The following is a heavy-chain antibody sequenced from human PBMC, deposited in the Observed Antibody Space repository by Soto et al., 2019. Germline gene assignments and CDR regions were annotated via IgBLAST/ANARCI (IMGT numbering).Heavy chain of an antibody. CDR3: ARDTAFSDILTGYSTRFDP. Sequence: QVQLVQSGAEVKKPGSSVKVSCKASGGTFSSYTISWVRQAPGQGLEWMGRIIPILGIANYAQKFQGRVTITADKSTSTAYMELSSLRSEDTAVYYCARDTAFSDILTGYSTRFDPWGQGTLVTVSS. CDR2: IIPILGIA. D-gene: IGHD3-9*01. J-gene: IGHJ5*02. CDR1: GGTFSSYT. V-gene: IGHV1-69*08.